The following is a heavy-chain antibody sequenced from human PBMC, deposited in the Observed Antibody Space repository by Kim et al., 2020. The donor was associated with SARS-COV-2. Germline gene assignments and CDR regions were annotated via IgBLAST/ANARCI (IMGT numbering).Heavy chain of an antibody. CDR2: ISSSGNII. CDR1: GFTFSDYY. CDR3: ARDSGHSNTRTYYFDY. J-gene: IGHJ4*02. Sequence: GGSLRLSCAASGFTFSDYYMSWIRQAPGKGLEWVSYISSSGNIIYYADSVKGRFTISRDKAKNSLFLQMDSLRVEDTAVYYCARDSGHSNTRTYYFDYWGQGTLVTVSS. D-gene: IGHD6-13*01. V-gene: IGHV3-11*04.